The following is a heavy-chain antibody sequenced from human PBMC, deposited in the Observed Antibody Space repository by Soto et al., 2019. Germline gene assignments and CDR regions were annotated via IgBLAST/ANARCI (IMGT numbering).Heavy chain of an antibody. CDR1: GGSISSYY. CDR2: IYYSGST. Sequence: PSETLSLTCTVSGGSISSYYWSWIRQPPGKGLEWIGYIYYSGSTNYNPSLKSRVTISVDTSKNQFSLKLSSVTAADTAVYYCARRRGPRAPFDIWGQGTMVTVSS. V-gene: IGHV4-59*08. CDR3: ARRRGPRAPFDI. D-gene: IGHD3-10*01. J-gene: IGHJ3*02.